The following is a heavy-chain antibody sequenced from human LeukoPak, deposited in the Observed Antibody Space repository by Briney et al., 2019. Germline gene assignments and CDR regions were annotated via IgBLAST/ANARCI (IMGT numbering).Heavy chain of an antibody. V-gene: IGHV3-21*05. D-gene: IGHD4-17*01. CDR2: ISTGTYI. J-gene: IGHJ4*02. Sequence: PGGSLRLSCVASGFTFSRFEMNWVRQAPGKGLEWISHISTGTYIAYTDSVKGRFTISRDNAKNSLYLQMNSLRAEDTAVYYCARDTWTTVTHIFDYWGQGTLVTVSS. CDR1: GFTFSRFE. CDR3: ARDTWTTVTHIFDY.